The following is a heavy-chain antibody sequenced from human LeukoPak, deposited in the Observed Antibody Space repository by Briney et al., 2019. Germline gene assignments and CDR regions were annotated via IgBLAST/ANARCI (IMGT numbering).Heavy chain of an antibody. CDR3: AGGLLEAQGWLQWLGTVYSMDV. CDR2: ISDNGKTI. J-gene: IGHJ6*02. V-gene: IGHV3-11*01. Sequence: GGSLRLSCAASTSDFNYYYMNWIRQAPGKGLEWLSYISDNGKTIFYADSVKGRFTISRDNAGKSLFLQMNSLRVEDMAVYYCAGGLLEAQGWLQWLGTVYSMDVWGQGTPVTVSS. D-gene: IGHD5-24*01. CDR1: TSDFNYYY.